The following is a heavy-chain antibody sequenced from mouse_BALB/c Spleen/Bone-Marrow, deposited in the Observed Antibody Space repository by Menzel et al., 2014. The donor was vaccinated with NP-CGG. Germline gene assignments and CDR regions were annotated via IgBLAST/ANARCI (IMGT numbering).Heavy chain of an antibody. CDR3: ARHYRYAYYFDY. V-gene: IGHV1S130*01. J-gene: IGHJ2*01. CDR1: GYTFTSSW. Sequence: QVQLQQSGSVLVRPGASVKLSCKASGYTFTSSWMHWAKQRPGQGLEGIGEIHPNSGNTNYNEKFKGKATLTVDTSSSTAYVDLRSLTSEDSAVYYCARHYRYAYYFDYWGQGTTLTVSS. D-gene: IGHD2-14*01. CDR2: IHPNSGNT.